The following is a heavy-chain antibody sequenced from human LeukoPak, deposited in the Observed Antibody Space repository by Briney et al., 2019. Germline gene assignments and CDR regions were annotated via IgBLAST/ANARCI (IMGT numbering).Heavy chain of an antibody. Sequence: GGSLRLSCTASGFTFSSYAMSWVRQAPGKGLEWVSAISGSGGSTYYADSVKGRFTISRDNAKNTLYLQMNSLRAEDTAVYYCARESGIAAALDLWGQGTLVTVSS. J-gene: IGHJ5*02. CDR3: ARESGIAAALDL. D-gene: IGHD6-13*01. CDR2: ISGSGGST. CDR1: GFTFSSYA. V-gene: IGHV3-23*01.